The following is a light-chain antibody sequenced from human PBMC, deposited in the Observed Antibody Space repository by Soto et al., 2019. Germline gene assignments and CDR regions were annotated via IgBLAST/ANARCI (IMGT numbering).Light chain of an antibody. CDR3: QQRSNWPSLT. Sequence: EIVLIQSPATLSLSPGERATLSCRASQSVGSYLAWYQHKPGKAPRLLISDASNRASGTPARFSGSGSETDFTLTISSLEPEDSAVYYCQQRSNWPSLTFGGGTKVDIK. CDR2: DAS. J-gene: IGKJ4*01. CDR1: QSVGSY. V-gene: IGKV3-11*01.